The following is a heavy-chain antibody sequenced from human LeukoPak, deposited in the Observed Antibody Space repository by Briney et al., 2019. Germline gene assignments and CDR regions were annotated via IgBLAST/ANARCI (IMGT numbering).Heavy chain of an antibody. J-gene: IGHJ3*02. Sequence: SETLSLTCAVYGGSFSGYYWSWIRQPPGKGLEWIGEINHSGSTNYNPSLKSRVTISVDTSKNQFSLKLSSVTAAGTAVYYCARGYYDSSGYYSDDAFDIWGQGTMVTVSS. CDR3: ARGYYDSSGYYSDDAFDI. CDR1: GGSFSGYY. V-gene: IGHV4-34*01. D-gene: IGHD3-22*01. CDR2: INHSGST.